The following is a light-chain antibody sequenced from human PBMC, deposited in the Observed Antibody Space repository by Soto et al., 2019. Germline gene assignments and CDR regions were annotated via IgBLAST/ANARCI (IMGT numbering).Light chain of an antibody. V-gene: IGKV4-1*01. CDR2: WAS. CDR3: QQSYSSPYT. J-gene: IGKJ2*01. Sequence: DIVMTQSPDSLTVSLGERATINRKSSQDVLYSSNNKNYLTWFQQKPGQPPKLLIYWASYRDSGVPDRFTGSGSGTDFTLTINSLQAEDVAVYYCQQSYSSPYTFGQGTRLEIK. CDR1: QDVLYSSNNKNY.